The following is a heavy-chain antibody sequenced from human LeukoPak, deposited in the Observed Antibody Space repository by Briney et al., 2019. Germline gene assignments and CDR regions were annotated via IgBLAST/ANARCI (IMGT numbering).Heavy chain of an antibody. Sequence: GSLRLSCAASGFTFSSYSMNWIRQPPGRGLEWIGNIYYSGSAYYSPSLKSRVTVSVDTSKNQFSLKLNSVTAADTAVYYCARQSTIAAARIDPWGQGTLVTVSS. CDR1: GFTFSSYS. CDR3: ARQSTIAAARIDP. D-gene: IGHD6-25*01. J-gene: IGHJ5*02. V-gene: IGHV4-59*04. CDR2: IYYSGSA.